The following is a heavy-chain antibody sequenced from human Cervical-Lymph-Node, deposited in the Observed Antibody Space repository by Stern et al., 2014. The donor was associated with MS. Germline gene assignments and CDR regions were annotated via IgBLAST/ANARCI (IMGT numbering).Heavy chain of an antibody. Sequence: EVQLVESGGGLVQPGGSLRLSCAASGFTFSNYGMNWVLQAPGRGLEWVSYMSSSGSTISYGDSVKGRFTISRDNAKSSLYLQMNSPRAEDTAVYYCARGGAARPDYWGQGTLVTVSS. CDR1: GFTFSNYG. D-gene: IGHD6-6*01. CDR3: ARGGAARPDY. CDR2: MSSSGSTI. J-gene: IGHJ4*02. V-gene: IGHV3-48*01.